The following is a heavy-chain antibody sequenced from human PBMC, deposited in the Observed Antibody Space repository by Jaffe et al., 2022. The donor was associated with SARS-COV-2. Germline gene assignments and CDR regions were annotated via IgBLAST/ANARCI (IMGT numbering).Heavy chain of an antibody. CDR3: ARVMGMIVVANDAFDI. CDR2: IKQDGSEK. V-gene: IGHV3-7*01. CDR1: GFTFSSYW. Sequence: EVQLVESGGGLVQPGGSLRLSCAASGFTFSSYWMSWVRQAPGKGLEWVANIKQDGSEKYYVDSVKGRFTISRDNAKNSLYLQMNSLRAEDTAVYYCARVMGMIVVANDAFDIWGQGTMVTVSS. D-gene: IGHD3-22*01. J-gene: IGHJ3*02.